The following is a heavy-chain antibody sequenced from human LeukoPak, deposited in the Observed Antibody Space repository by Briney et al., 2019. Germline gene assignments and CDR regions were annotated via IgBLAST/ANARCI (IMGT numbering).Heavy chain of an antibody. V-gene: IGHV3-7*01. CDR2: IKPDGSAT. CDR1: GFSFSNFR. J-gene: IGHJ5*02. D-gene: IGHD6-6*01. CDR3: ARGGGSSS. Sequence: GGSLRLTCAASGFSFSNFRMSWVRHAPGKGLEWVANIKPDGSATNYVDSVKGRFTISRDNAKNSLDLQMNSLRAEDTAVYYCARGGGSSSWGQGTLVTVSS.